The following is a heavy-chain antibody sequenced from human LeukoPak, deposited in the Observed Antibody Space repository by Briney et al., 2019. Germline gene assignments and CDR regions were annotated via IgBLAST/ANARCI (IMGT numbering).Heavy chain of an antibody. CDR3: ARSSGWYFGYYYYGMDV. CDR2: IYYSGST. D-gene: IGHD6-19*01. CDR1: GGSISSYY. V-gene: IGHV4-59*01. Sequence: PSETLSLTCTASGGSISSYYWSWIRQPPGKGLEWIGYIYYSGSTNYNPSLKSRVTISVDTSKNQFSLKLSSVTAADTAVYYCARSSGWYFGYYYYGMDVWGQGTTVTVSS. J-gene: IGHJ6*02.